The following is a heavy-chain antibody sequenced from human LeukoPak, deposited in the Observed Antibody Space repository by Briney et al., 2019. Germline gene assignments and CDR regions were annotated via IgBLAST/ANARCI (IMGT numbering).Heavy chain of an antibody. CDR1: GFTFSDYW. D-gene: IGHD6-13*01. Sequence: GGSLRLSCVASGFTFSDYWMSWVRQAPGKGLEWVANIKQDGSEKYYVDSVKGRFTISRDNAKNSLYLQMNSLRAEDTAVYYCARPSWYVYWGQGTLVTVSS. CDR2: IKQDGSEK. J-gene: IGHJ4*02. V-gene: IGHV3-7*01. CDR3: ARPSWYVY.